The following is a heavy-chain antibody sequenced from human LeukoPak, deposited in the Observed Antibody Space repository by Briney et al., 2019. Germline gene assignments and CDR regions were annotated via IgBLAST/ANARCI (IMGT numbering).Heavy chain of an antibody. J-gene: IGHJ4*02. CDR2: IYTGGST. CDR3: ASRDGYKFGY. CDR1: GFSVSDNY. Sequence: GGSLRLSCAASGFSVSDNYKSWVRQAPGKGLEWVSVIYTGGSTYYADSVRGRFTISRDNSKNTLFLQMNSLRAEDTAVYYCASRDGYKFGYWGQGILVTVSS. V-gene: IGHV3-53*01. D-gene: IGHD5-24*01.